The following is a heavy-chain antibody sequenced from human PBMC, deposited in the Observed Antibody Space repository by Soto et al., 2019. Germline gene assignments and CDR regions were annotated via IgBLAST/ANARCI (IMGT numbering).Heavy chain of an antibody. J-gene: IGHJ4*02. CDR2: INPNSGGT. CDR1: GYSFTGYY. D-gene: IGHD1-26*01. Sequence: GASVKVSCKASGYSFTGYYMHWVRQAPGQGLEWMGWINPNSGGTTYAQKFQGWVTMTRDTSISTVYMELSRLTSDDTAMYYCARDLGIVGLQYYFDYWGQGTLVTVSS. V-gene: IGHV1-2*04. CDR3: ARDLGIVGLQYYFDY.